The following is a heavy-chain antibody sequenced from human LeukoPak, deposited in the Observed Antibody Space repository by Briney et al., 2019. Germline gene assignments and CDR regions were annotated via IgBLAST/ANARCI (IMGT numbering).Heavy chain of an antibody. V-gene: IGHV3-49*04. D-gene: IGHD3-22*01. CDR1: GFTFGDYA. CDR3: TTYHYDSSGYYYVTY. J-gene: IGHJ4*02. Sequence: GGSLRLSCTASGFTFGDYAMSWVRQAPGKGLEWVGFIRSKAYGGTADYAASLKGRFTISRDDAKNIAYLYLISLKTEDTAVYYCTTYHYDSSGYYYVTYWGQGTLVTVSS. CDR2: IRSKAYGGTA.